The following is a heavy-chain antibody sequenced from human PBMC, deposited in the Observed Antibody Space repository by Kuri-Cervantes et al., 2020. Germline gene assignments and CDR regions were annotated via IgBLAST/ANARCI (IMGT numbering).Heavy chain of an antibody. J-gene: IGHJ6*02. CDR1: GGSISSGSYY. D-gene: IGHD6-13*01. Sequence: SETLSLTCTVSGGSISSGSYYWSWIRQPAGKGLEWIGRIYTSGSTNYNPSLKSRVTISVDTSKNQFSLKLSSVTAADTAVYYCARVPDSSSWYVGGADYYYYGMDVWGQGTTVTVSS. CDR3: ARVPDSSSWYVGGADYYYYGMDV. V-gene: IGHV4-61*02. CDR2: IYTSGST.